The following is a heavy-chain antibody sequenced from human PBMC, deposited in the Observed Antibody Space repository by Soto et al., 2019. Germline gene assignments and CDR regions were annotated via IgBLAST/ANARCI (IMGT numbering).Heavy chain of an antibody. J-gene: IGHJ4*02. Sequence: PSETLSLTCTVSGGSISSYYWSWIRQPPGKGLEWIGYIYYSGSTNYNPSLKSRVTISVDTSKNQFSLKLSSVTAADTAVYYCARDKRDDFWSGGGCFDYWGQGTLVTVSS. CDR3: ARDKRDDFWSGGGCFDY. V-gene: IGHV4-59*01. D-gene: IGHD3-3*01. CDR2: IYYSGST. CDR1: GGSISSYY.